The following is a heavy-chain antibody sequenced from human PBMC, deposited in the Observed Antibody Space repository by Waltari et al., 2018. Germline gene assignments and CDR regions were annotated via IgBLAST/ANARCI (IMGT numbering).Heavy chain of an antibody. CDR1: GFIFSSYA. Sequence: EVQLLESGGDLVQPGGSLRLSCAASGFIFSSYAMGWVRQAPGKRLEWVSVINDAGTPYDPDHVKGRFTISRDNSKNTLYLQMNSLRPEDTAVYFCTKDRVVATVARSYDYWGQGTLVTVSS. J-gene: IGHJ4*02. CDR3: TKDRVVATVARSYDY. CDR2: INDAGTP. D-gene: IGHD2-21*01. V-gene: IGHV3-23*01.